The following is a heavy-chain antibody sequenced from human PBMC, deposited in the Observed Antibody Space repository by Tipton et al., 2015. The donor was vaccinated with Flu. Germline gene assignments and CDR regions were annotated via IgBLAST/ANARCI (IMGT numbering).Heavy chain of an antibody. V-gene: IGHV4-34*01. CDR3: ARGRGGGVGYCSGTSCAGGDF. CDR1: GGSFSPYH. CDR2: INYRGST. D-gene: IGHD2-2*01. Sequence: TLSLTCAVYGGSFSPYHWSWIRQSPGRGLEWIGEINYRGSTNYNPSLKSRVTISVETSKSQFSLKMSAMTDADTAVYYCARGRGGGVGYCSGTSCAGGDFWGQGTNVTVSS. J-gene: IGHJ3*01.